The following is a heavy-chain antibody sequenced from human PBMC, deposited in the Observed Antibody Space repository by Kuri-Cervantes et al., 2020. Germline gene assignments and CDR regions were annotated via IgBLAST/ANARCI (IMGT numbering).Heavy chain of an antibody. CDR3: ARTPSSGWYRDDAFDI. CDR2: INPNSGGT. V-gene: IGHV1-2*04. CDR1: GYTFTGYY. Sequence: SDASGYTFTGYYMHWVRQAPGQGLEWMGWINPNSGGTNYAQKFQGWVTMTRDTSISTAYMELSRLRSDDTAVYYCARTPSSGWYRDDAFDIWGQGTMVTVSS. D-gene: IGHD6-19*01. J-gene: IGHJ3*02.